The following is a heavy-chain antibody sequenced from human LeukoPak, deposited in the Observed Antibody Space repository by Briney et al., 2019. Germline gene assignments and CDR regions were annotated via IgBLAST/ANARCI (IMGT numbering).Heavy chain of an antibody. CDR3: ARAGIAVTGTCFFDS. J-gene: IGHJ4*02. CDR1: GGSISNYC. Sequence: PSETLSLTCTVSGGSISNYCWSWIRQPAGKGLEWIGRIYTSGSTNYNPSLKSRVTMSVDTSKNQFSLKLSSVTAADTAVYYCARAGIAVTGTCFFDSWGQGTLVTVSS. D-gene: IGHD6-19*01. V-gene: IGHV4-4*07. CDR2: IYTSGST.